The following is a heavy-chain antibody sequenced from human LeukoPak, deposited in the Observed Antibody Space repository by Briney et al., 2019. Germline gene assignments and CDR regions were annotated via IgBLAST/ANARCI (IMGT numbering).Heavy chain of an antibody. V-gene: IGHV3-30-3*01. CDR2: MSFDGDSE. CDR3: AKASSSWFWNWFDP. J-gene: IGHJ5*02. D-gene: IGHD6-13*01. CDR1: GFTFSTYP. Sequence: GGSLRLSCAASGFTFSTYPMHWVRQAPGKGLEWVAVMSFDGDSEYYSDSVRGRFTVSRDNAKSTLYLQMNSLRAEDTAVYYCAKASSSWFWNWFDPWGQGTLVTVSS.